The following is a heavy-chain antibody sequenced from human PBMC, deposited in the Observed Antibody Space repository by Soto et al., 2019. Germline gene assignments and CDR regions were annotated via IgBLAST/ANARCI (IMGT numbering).Heavy chain of an antibody. CDR3: ARESYSGSYYADY. Sequence: GGSLRLSCAASGFTFSDHHMDWVRQAPGKGLEWVGRARNKAHSYTTAYAASVKGRFTISRDDSKNSLYLQMNSLRDEDTAVFYCARESYSGSYYADYWGQGTLVTVSS. J-gene: IGHJ4*02. V-gene: IGHV3-72*01. CDR2: ARNKAHSYTT. D-gene: IGHD1-26*01. CDR1: GFTFSDHH.